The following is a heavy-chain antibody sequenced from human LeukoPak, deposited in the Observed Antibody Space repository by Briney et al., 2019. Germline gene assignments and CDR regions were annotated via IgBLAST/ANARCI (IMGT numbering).Heavy chain of an antibody. CDR1: GGSFTDYN. CDR3: AGGLDLEGLDY. CDR2: INDSGTT. Sequence: PSETLSLTCAVYGGSFTDYNWTWLRQSPEKGLEWIGEINDSGTTHYNPSLKSRVTISVDTAKHQFSLRMRSLTAADTAGYYCAGGLDLEGLDYWGQGTLVTVSS. D-gene: IGHD1-1*01. V-gene: IGHV4-34*01. J-gene: IGHJ4*02.